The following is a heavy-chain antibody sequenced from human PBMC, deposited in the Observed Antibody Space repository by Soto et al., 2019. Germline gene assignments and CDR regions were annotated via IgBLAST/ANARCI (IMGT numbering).Heavy chain of an antibody. D-gene: IGHD3-22*01. V-gene: IGHV1-18*01. CDR1: GYAFTSYG. J-gene: IGHJ5*02. CDR2: VSAYNGNT. CDR3: ARETPYYYDSSGSGPFDP. Sequence: ASVKVSCTTSGYAFTSYGISWVRQAHGQGLEWMGWVSAYNGNTNYAQKLQGRVTMTTDTSTSTAYMELRSLRSDDTAVYYCARETPYYYDSSGSGPFDPWGQGTLVTVSS.